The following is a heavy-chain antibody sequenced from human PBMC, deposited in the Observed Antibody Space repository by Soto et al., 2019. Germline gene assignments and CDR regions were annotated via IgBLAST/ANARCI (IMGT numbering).Heavy chain of an antibody. D-gene: IGHD2-15*01. CDR2: IVVGSGNT. CDR1: GFTFTSSA. J-gene: IGHJ5*02. CDR3: ARGSQNWFDP. V-gene: IGHV1-58*01. Sequence: SVKVSCKASGFTFTSSAVQWVRQARGQRLEWIGWIVVGSGNTNYAQKFQERVTMTRDTSTSTVYMGLSSLRSEDTAVYYCARGSQNWFDPWGQGTLVTVSS.